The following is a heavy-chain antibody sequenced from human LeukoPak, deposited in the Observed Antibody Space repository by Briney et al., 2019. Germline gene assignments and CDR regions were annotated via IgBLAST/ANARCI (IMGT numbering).Heavy chain of an antibody. V-gene: IGHV3-11*01. CDR1: GLTFSDYY. Sequence: GGSLRLSCAASGLTFSDYYMSWIRQAPGKGLEWVSYISSSGCTIYYADSVKGRFTISRDNAKNSLYLQMNSLRAEDTAVYYCAREEQGEYSYGQDVWGQGTLVTVSS. CDR2: ISSSGCTI. CDR3: AREEQGEYSYGQDV. D-gene: IGHD5-18*01. J-gene: IGHJ4*02.